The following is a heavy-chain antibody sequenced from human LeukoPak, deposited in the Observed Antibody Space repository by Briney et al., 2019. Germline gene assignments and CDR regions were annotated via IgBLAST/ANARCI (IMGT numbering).Heavy chain of an antibody. CDR1: GFTFSSYA. CDR3: ARGWENCSSTSCYGDAFDI. V-gene: IGHV3-30-3*01. D-gene: IGHD2-2*01. J-gene: IGHJ3*02. Sequence: GGSLRLSCAASGFTFSSYAMHWVRQAPGKGLEWVAVISYDGSNKYYADSVKGRFTISRDNSKNTLYLQMNSLRAEDTAVYYCARGWENCSSTSCYGDAFDIWGQGTMVTVSS. CDR2: ISYDGSNK.